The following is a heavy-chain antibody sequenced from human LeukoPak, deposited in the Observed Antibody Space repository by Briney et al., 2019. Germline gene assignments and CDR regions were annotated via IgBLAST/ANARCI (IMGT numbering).Heavy chain of an antibody. V-gene: IGHV3-30*18. CDR3: AKVTGEDIVATMGPDY. J-gene: IGHJ4*02. CDR1: GFTFSSYG. Sequence: GGSLRLSCAASGFTFSSYGMHWVRQAPGKGLEWVAVISYDGSNKYYADSVKGRFTISRDNSKNTLYLQMNNLRAEDTAVYYCAKVTGEDIVATMGPDYWGQGTLVTVSS. D-gene: IGHD5-12*01. CDR2: ISYDGSNK.